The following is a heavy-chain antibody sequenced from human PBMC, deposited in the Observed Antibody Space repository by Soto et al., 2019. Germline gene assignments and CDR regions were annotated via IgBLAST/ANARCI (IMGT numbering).Heavy chain of an antibody. D-gene: IGHD6-19*01. V-gene: IGHV4-59*01. CDR2: IYYSGST. J-gene: IGHJ6*02. CDR3: AGDISRIAVAGSVRGMDV. Sequence: QVQLQESGPGLVKPSETLSLTCTVSGGSISSYYWSWIRQPPGKGLEWIGYIYYSGSTNYNPSLKRRVTIAVETSKNQYSLKLSSVTAADTAVYYCAGDISRIAVAGSVRGMDVWGQGTTVTVSS. CDR1: GGSISSYY.